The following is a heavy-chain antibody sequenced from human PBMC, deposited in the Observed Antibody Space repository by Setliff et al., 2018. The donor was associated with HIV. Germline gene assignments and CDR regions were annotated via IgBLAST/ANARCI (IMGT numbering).Heavy chain of an antibody. CDR3: ARDFNYGDLDY. Sequence: NPSETLSLTCTVSGGSISSSSYYWGWIRRPPGKGLEWIGSIYYSGSTYYNPSLKSRVTISVDTSKNQFSLKLSSVTAADTAVYYCARDFNYGDLDYWGQGTLVTVSS. V-gene: IGHV4-39*07. CDR1: GGSISSSSYY. D-gene: IGHD4-17*01. CDR2: IYYSGST. J-gene: IGHJ4*02.